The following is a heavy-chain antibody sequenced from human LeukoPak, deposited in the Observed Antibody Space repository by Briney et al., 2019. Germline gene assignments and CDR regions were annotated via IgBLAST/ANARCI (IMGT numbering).Heavy chain of an antibody. CDR1: GGSISSYY. CDR2: IYTSGST. CDR3: ARTYCGGDCSFDP. J-gene: IGHJ5*02. Sequence: SETLSLTCTVSGGSISSYYWSWIRQPPGKGLEWIGYIYTSGSTNYNPSLKSRVTISVDTSKNQFSLKLSSGTAADTAVYYCARTYCGGDCSFDPWGQGTLVTVSS. V-gene: IGHV4-4*09. D-gene: IGHD2-21*02.